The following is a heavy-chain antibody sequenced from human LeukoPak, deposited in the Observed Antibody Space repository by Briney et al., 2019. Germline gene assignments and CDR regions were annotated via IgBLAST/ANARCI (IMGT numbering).Heavy chain of an antibody. CDR2: IYYSGST. Sequence: SETLSLTCTVSGGSISSSSYYCAWIRQPPGKGLEWIGSIYYSGSTYYNPSLKSRVTISVDTSKNQFSLKLSSVTAADTAVYYCARVKQQRGIFDYWGQGTLVTVSS. CDR3: ARVKQQRGIFDY. V-gene: IGHV4-39*07. J-gene: IGHJ4*02. CDR1: GGSISSSSYY. D-gene: IGHD1/OR15-1a*01.